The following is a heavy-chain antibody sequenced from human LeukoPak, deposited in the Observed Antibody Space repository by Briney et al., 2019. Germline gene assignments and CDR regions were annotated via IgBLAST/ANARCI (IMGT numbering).Heavy chain of an antibody. V-gene: IGHV3-74*01. J-gene: IGHJ6*02. CDR2: INTDGSSI. CDR3: ARYCGGDCYGMAV. CDR1: GFTFINYC. D-gene: IGHD2-21*01. Sequence: GGSLKLYCAASGFTFINYCMHWVRQAPGKGLVSVSPINTDGSSISSADSVKGPFPISRDKPKKLLYLQMNSLRAEDTALYYCARYCGGDCYGMAVWGQGTTVTVSS.